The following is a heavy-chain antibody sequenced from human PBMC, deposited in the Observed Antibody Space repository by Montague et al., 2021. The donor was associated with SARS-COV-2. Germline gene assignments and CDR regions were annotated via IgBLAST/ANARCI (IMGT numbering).Heavy chain of an antibody. D-gene: IGHD6-19*01. CDR3: TRGEVAVTGIDY. J-gene: IGHJ4*02. V-gene: IGHV4-34*01. CDR1: GGSFICSL. CDR2: VTHYVTN. Sequence: SETLSLTCASTGGSFICSLSPSISHPPGSTLALICLVTHYVTNSYTPSLKSRVTMSVDTSENHVSLRLRSVTAADTAVYYCTRGEVAVTGIDYWGQGALVSLSS.